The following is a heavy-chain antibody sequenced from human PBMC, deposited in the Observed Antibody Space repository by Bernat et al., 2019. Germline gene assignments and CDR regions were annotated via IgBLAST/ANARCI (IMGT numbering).Heavy chain of an antibody. V-gene: IGHV3-74*01. D-gene: IGHD4-17*01. J-gene: IGHJ4*02. CDR2: ISSDGSST. CDR1: GFTLSSNW. Sequence: EVQLVESGGGLVQPGGSLRLSCAASGFTLSSNWMQWVRQAAGKGLVWVSRISSDGSSTTYADAVRGRLTISRDNAKNTLYLQMNSLRAEATAVYYCATVTTGYWGQGTLVTVSS. CDR3: ATVTTGY.